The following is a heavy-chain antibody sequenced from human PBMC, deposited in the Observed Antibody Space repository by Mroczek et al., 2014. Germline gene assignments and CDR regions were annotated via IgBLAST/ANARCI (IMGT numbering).Heavy chain of an antibody. D-gene: IGHD3-22*01. CDR3: AREGSPYYYDSSGYYYFDY. Sequence: ESGGGLVQPGGSLRLSCAASGFTFSDHYMDWVRQAPGKGLEWVGRTRNKANSYTTEYAASVKGRFTISRDDSKNSLYLQMNSLKTEDTAVYYCAREGSPYYYDSSGYYYFDYWGQGTLVTVSS. CDR1: GFTFSDHY. CDR2: TRNKANSYTT. V-gene: IGHV3-72*01. J-gene: IGHJ4*02.